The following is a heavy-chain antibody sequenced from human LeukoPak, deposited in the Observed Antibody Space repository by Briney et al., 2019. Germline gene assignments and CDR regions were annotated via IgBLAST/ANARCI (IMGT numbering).Heavy chain of an antibody. CDR2: IIPIFGIA. CDR1: GGTFSSYA. J-gene: IGHJ5*02. Sequence: SVKVSCKASGGTFSSYAISWVRQAPGQGLEWMGRIIPIFGIANYAQKFQGRVTITADKSTSTAYMELSSLRSEDTAVYYCAREPLSVRDRINWFDPWGQGTLVTVSS. V-gene: IGHV1-69*04. CDR3: AREPLSVRDRINWFDP. D-gene: IGHD2-21*02.